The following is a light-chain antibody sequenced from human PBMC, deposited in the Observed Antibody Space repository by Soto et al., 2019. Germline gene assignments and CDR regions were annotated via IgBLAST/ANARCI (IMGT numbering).Light chain of an antibody. CDR3: QQYLTSPKT. V-gene: IGKV1-39*01. CDR1: QSIRKC. Sequence: DIQMTQYPSSLSASVGDRVTITCRASQSIRKCLNWYQHKPGKAPMLLIYAASSLQSGVPSRFSGSGSGTDFTLTISRLEPEDFAVYYCQQYLTSPKTFGQGTKVDLK. CDR2: AAS. J-gene: IGKJ1*01.